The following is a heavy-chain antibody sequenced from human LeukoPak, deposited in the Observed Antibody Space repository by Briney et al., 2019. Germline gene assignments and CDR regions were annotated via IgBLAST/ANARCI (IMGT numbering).Heavy chain of an antibody. CDR3: AGDRIGYSYGSDAFDI. J-gene: IGHJ3*02. CDR1: GGSISSYY. D-gene: IGHD5-18*01. CDR2: IYYSGST. V-gene: IGHV4-59*01. Sequence: SQTLSLTCTVSGGSISSYYWSWIRQPPGKGLEWIGYIYYSGSTNYNPSLKSRVTISVDTSKNQFSLKLSSVTAADTAVYYCAGDRIGYSYGSDAFDIWGQGTMVTVSS.